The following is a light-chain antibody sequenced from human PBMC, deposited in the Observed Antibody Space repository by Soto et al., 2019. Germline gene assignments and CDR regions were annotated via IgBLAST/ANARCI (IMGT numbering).Light chain of an antibody. J-gene: IGKJ4*01. V-gene: IGKV1-9*01. CDR3: QQLNAYPPT. CDR2: DAI. CDR1: QGFSTY. Sequence: IQLTQSPSSLSASVGDRVTITCRASQGFSTYLAWYQKKPGEAPKLLINDAITLQSGVPSRFSGSGSGTDFPLTISSLQPEDSATYYCQQLNAYPPTFGGGTRVEIK.